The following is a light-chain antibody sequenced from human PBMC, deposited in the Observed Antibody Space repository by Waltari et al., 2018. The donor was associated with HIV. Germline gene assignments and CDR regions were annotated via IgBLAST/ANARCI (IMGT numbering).Light chain of an antibody. V-gene: IGKV1-39*01. Sequence: DIQMTQSPSSLSVSVGDRVTITCRASQSISSYLNWYQQKLGKAPKLLIYAASSLQSGVPSRFSGSGSGTDFTLTISSLQPEDFATYYCQQSYNNPWTFGQGTKVEIK. CDR2: AAS. CDR1: QSISSY. J-gene: IGKJ1*01. CDR3: QQSYNNPWT.